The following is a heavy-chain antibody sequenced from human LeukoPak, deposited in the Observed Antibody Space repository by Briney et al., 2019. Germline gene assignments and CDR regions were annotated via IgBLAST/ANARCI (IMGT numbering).Heavy chain of an antibody. Sequence: SETLSLTCTVSGGSISSSSYYWGWIRQPPGKGLEWIGRIYTSGSTNYNPSLKSRVTISVDTSKNQFSLKLSSVTAADTAVYYCARSGLIDYWGQGTLVTVSS. V-gene: IGHV4-39*07. CDR2: IYTSGST. J-gene: IGHJ4*02. CDR1: GGSISSSSYY. CDR3: ARSGLIDY.